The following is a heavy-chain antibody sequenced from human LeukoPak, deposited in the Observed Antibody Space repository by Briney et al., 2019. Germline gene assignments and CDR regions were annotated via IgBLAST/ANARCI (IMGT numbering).Heavy chain of an antibody. V-gene: IGHV4-61*10. J-gene: IGHJ6*03. CDR1: GGSISSGSYY. Sequence: TSETLSLTCTVSGGSISSGSYYWSWIRQPAGKGLEWIGYIHYSGTTNYNPSLKSRVTISVDTSKNQFSLKLSSVTAADTAVYFCARVSWFPGTSYYYMDVWGKGTTVTVSS. CDR3: ARVSWFPGTSYYYMDV. CDR2: IHYSGTT. D-gene: IGHD1-1*01.